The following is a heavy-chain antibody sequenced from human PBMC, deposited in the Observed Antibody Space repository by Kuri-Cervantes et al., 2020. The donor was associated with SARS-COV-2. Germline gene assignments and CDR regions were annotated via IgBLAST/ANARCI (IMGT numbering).Heavy chain of an antibody. J-gene: IGHJ3*02. D-gene: IGHD6-13*01. V-gene: IGHV3-48*01. Sequence: GGSLRLSCAASGFTFSSYSMNWVRQAPGKGLERVSYISSGSSTIYYADSVKGRFTISRDNAKNSLYLQMNSLRAEDTAAYYCARCPSSSWYSDAFDIWGQGTMVTVSS. CDR1: GFTFSSYS. CDR3: ARCPSSSWYSDAFDI. CDR2: ISSGSSTI.